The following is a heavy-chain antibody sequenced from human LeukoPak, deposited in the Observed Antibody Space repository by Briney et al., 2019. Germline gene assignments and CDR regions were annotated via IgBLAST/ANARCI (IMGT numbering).Heavy chain of an antibody. CDR2: VMSGRGST. CDR1: GFSVSDYS. CDR3: TRERRGSYYAFES. D-gene: IGHD3-16*01. V-gene: IGHV3-11*05. Sequence: NTGGSLRLSCAASGFSVSDYSISWIRQSPGKGPEWISCVMSGRGSTNYADSVKGRFTISRDNAKNSVALQLDGLRADDTAVYFCTRERRGSYYAFESWGQGTLVTVSS. J-gene: IGHJ4*02.